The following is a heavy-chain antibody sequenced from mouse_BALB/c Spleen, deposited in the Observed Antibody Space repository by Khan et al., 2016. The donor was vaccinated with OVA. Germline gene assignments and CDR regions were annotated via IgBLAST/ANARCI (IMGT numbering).Heavy chain of an antibody. CDR3: ARRGLRWDFDY. J-gene: IGHJ2*01. D-gene: IGHD1-1*01. V-gene: IGHV1-7*01. CDR1: GYTFINYW. CDR2: INPSTGYT. Sequence: QVQLKQSGAELAKPEASVKMSCKASGYTFINYWILWIKQRPGQGLEWIGYINPSTGYTEYNQNFKDKVTLTAEISYSTAYMQLSSLTSEDSAVYYCARRGLRWDFDYWGQGTTLTVSS.